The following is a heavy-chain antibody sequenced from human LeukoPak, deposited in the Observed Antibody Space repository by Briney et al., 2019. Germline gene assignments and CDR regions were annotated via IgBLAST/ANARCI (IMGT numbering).Heavy chain of an antibody. CDR2: IKEDGSEK. CDR1: GFIFTDYW. D-gene: IGHD1-26*01. CDR3: ARDLKLTRESDAFDI. J-gene: IGHJ3*02. V-gene: IGHV3-7*01. Sequence: PGGSLRLSCAASGFIFTDYWMYWVRQAPGRGLAWVANIKEDGSEKNYVDSVKGRFTISRDNAKNSVYLQMNSLRAEDTAVYYCARDLKLTRESDAFDIWGQGTMVTVSS.